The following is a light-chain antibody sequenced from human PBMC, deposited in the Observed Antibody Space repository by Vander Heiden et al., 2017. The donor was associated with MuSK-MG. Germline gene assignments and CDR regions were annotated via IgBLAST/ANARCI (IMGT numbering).Light chain of an antibody. V-gene: IGLV3-1*01. J-gene: IGLJ2*01. CDR1: KLGDKD. CDR2: QDS. Sequence: SYELTQPPSVSVSPGQTASITCSGDKLGDKDACWYQQKPGQSPVRVIYQDSKRPSGIPERFSGYNSGKTANLTSGGTQAGDEAYYHPQAEHSKIAGFGGGTKLTVL. CDR3: QAEHSKIAG.